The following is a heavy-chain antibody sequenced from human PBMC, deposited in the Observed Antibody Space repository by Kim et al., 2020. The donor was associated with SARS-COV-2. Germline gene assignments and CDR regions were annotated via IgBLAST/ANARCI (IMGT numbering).Heavy chain of an antibody. V-gene: IGHV3-48*02. Sequence: GRFTISRDNAKNSLYLQMNRLRDEDTAVYYCARDGYIAVSRDYYYYGMDVWGQGTTLTVSS. J-gene: IGHJ6*02. CDR3: ARDGYIAVSRDYYYYGMDV. D-gene: IGHD6-19*01.